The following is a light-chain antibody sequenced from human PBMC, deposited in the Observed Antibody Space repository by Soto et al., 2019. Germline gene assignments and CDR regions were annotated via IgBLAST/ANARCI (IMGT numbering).Light chain of an antibody. J-gene: IGLJ2*01. CDR3: SSFTTSSTVL. V-gene: IGLV2-14*01. CDR2: EVS. Sequence: QSVLTQPASVSGSLGQWITISCTGTSSDIGGYNYVSWYQQHPGKAPKVMIFEVSKRPSGVSNRFSGSKSGNMASLTISGLQAEDEGDYYCSSFTTSSTVLLGGGTQLTVL. CDR1: SSDIGGYNY.